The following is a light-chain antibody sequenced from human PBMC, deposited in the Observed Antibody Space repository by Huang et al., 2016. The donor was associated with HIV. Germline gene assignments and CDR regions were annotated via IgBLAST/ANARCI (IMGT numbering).Light chain of an antibody. CDR1: QSISRY. CDR2: TDS. V-gene: IGKV1-39*01. J-gene: IGKJ4*01. CDR3: QQSYSAPALT. Sequence: DIEMTQSPSSLSASVGDRVTITCWASQSISRYLHWYQQKPGKAPKLLIHTDSSLQSGVPSRCSGSGSGTEFTLTISSLQPDDFATYYCQQSYSAPALTFGGGTKVDIK.